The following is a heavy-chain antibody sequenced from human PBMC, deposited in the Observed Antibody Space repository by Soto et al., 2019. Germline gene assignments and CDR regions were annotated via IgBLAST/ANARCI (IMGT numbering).Heavy chain of an antibody. CDR2: IKQDGSEK. CDR1: GFTFSSYW. D-gene: IGHD2-8*01. Sequence: EVQLVESGGGLVQPGGSLRLSCAASGFTFSSYWMSWVRQAPGKGLEWVANIKQDGSEKYYVDSVKGRFTISRDNTKNSLYLQMNSLRAEDTAVYYCARESSGVLMVYANWFDPWGQGTLFTVSS. V-gene: IGHV3-7*01. CDR3: ARESSGVLMVYANWFDP. J-gene: IGHJ5*02.